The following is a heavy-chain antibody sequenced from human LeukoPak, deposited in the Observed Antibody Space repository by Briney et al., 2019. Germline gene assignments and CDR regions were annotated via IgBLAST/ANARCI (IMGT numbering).Heavy chain of an antibody. V-gene: IGHV3-74*01. CDR1: GFTFTSYW. J-gene: IGHJ4*02. Sequence: GGSLRLSCAVSGFTFTSYWMHWVRQAPGKGLVWVSRTNADGSGTSYADSVKGRFTISRDNAKNTLYLQMSSLRAEDTAVYYCAKDFKTKSGNTRAFDYWGQGTLVTVSS. CDR3: AKDFKTKSGNTRAFDY. CDR2: TNADGSGT. D-gene: IGHD4-23*01.